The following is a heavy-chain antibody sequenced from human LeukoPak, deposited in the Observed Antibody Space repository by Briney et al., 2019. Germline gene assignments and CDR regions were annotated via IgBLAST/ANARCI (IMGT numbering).Heavy chain of an antibody. CDR2: IYYSGST. J-gene: IGHJ5*02. CDR1: GGSISSSSYY. V-gene: IGHV4-39*07. CDR3: AREGGYSYGPIGNWFDP. D-gene: IGHD5-18*01. Sequence: SETLSLTCTVSGGSISSSSYYWGWIRQPPGKELEWIGSIYYSGSTYYNPSLKSRVTISVDTSKNQFSLKLSSVTAADTAVYYCAREGGYSYGPIGNWFDPWGQGTLVTVSS.